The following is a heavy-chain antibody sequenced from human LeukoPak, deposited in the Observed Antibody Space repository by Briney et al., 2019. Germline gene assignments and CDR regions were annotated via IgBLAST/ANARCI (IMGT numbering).Heavy chain of an antibody. V-gene: IGHV3-9*01. CDR2: ISWNSDNM. Sequence: GRSLRLSCAASGFTFDDYAMHWVRQAPGKGLEWVSGISWNSDNMVYADSVRGRFTISRDNAKNSLYLQMNSLRAEDTAVYYCARAHNWKYGSFDFWGQGTLVTVSS. D-gene: IGHD1-7*01. CDR1: GFTFDDYA. CDR3: ARAHNWKYGSFDF. J-gene: IGHJ4*02.